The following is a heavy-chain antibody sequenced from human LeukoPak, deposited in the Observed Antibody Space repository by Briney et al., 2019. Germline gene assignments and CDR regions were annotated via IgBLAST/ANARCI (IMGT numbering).Heavy chain of an antibody. D-gene: IGHD1-20*01. CDR1: GFTFSSYS. J-gene: IGHJ4*02. CDR3: AKLTRGHCDMTACPNWTSP. V-gene: IGHV3-23*01. CDR2: VSDSGGTT. Sequence: PGGSLSFTCAAAGFTFSSYSLSWVRHAPGEGLERVSAVSDSGGTTYYADSVKGRFTISRDNSKNTLYLQMNSLRGEVEAVYYCAKLTRGHCDMTACPNWTSPWSRGTLVTVSS.